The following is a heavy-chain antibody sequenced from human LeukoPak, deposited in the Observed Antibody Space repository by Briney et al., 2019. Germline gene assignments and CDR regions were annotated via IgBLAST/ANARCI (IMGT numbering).Heavy chain of an antibody. D-gene: IGHD6-19*01. Sequence: GSLILSCAASGFTFDDYGMSWVRPAPGKGLEWVSGINWKGGSTGYADSVKGRFTISRDNAKNSLYLQMNGLRAEDTALYYCARDLVVAGTGFGYWGQGTLVTVSS. CDR3: ARDLVVAGTGFGY. CDR2: INWKGGST. V-gene: IGHV3-20*04. J-gene: IGHJ4*02. CDR1: GFTFDDYG.